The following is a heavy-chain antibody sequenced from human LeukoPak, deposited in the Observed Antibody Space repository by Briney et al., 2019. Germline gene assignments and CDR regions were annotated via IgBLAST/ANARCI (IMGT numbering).Heavy chain of an antibody. CDR3: ARPSSYSSAWGSDH. D-gene: IGHD6-19*01. V-gene: IGHV3-7*01. CDR1: GFTFSSYW. Sequence: GGSLRLSCVTSGFTFSSYWMSWVRQAPGKGLEWVANINEDGSQKNYVDSMKGRLTISRDNAKNSVYLQMDSLRVDDTAVYYCARPSSYSSAWGSDHWGQGTLVTVCS. CDR2: INEDGSQK. J-gene: IGHJ4*02.